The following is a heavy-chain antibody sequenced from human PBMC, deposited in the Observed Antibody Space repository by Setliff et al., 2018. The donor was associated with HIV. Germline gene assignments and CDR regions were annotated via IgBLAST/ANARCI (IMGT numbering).Heavy chain of an antibody. CDR1: GYSFTSYW. CDR2: IYPGDSET. D-gene: IGHD1-26*01. J-gene: IGHJ4*02. CDR3: ARLRVGATNYFDN. Sequence: PGESLKISCKGFGYSFTSYWIGWVRQMPGKGLEWMGIIYPGDSETRYSPSFQGQVTISADKSISTAYLQWSSLKAPDTAMYSCARLRVGATNYFDNWGQGTLVTVSS. V-gene: IGHV5-51*01.